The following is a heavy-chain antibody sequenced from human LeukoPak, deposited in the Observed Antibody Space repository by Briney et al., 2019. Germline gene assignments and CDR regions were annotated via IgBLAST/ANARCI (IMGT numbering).Heavy chain of an antibody. D-gene: IGHD6-19*01. CDR1: GYSISSGYY. CDR3: AREGSYSSGWYSYYYYMDV. Sequence: SETLSLTCTVSGYSISSGYYWGWIRQPPGKGLEWIGSIYHSGSTYYNPSLKSQVTISVDTSKNQFSLKLSSVTAADTAVYYCAREGSYSSGWYSYYYYMDVWGKGTTVTVSS. CDR2: IYHSGST. V-gene: IGHV4-38-2*02. J-gene: IGHJ6*03.